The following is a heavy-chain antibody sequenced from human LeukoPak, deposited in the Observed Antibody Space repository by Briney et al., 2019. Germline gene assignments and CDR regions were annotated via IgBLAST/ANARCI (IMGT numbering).Heavy chain of an antibody. Sequence: GGSLRLSCAVSGFTVSSDYMSWVRQAPGKGLEWVSVMYSGGNTYYADSVKGRFTISRDISKNTLYLQMNSLRAEDTAVYYCAVQWLTSFDYWGQGTLVTVSS. CDR2: MYSGGNT. CDR1: GFTVSSDY. J-gene: IGHJ4*02. CDR3: AVQWLTSFDY. D-gene: IGHD6-19*01. V-gene: IGHV3-66*01.